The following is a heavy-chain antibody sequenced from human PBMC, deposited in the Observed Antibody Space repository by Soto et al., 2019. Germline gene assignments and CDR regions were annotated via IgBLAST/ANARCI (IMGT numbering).Heavy chain of an antibody. CDR1: GSTFSNAW. J-gene: IGHJ4*02. CDR3: TEWFGDGEDYFDY. V-gene: IGHV3-15*07. Sequence: EVQLVESGGGLVKPGGSLRLSCAASGSTFSNAWMNWVGKAPGKGLEWVGRIKSKTDGGTTDYAAPVKGRFTISRDDSKNTLYLQMNSLKTEDTAVYYCTEWFGDGEDYFDYWGQGTLVTVSS. D-gene: IGHD3-10*01. CDR2: IKSKTDGGTT.